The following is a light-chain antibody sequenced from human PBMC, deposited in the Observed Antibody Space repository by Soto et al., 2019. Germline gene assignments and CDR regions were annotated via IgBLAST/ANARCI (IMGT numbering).Light chain of an antibody. V-gene: IGKV1-13*02. CDR3: QQFAISTT. CDR2: DAC. Sequence: IQMTQSPSSLSASVGYRVAISCRAKQSIGYVIGWYQQKPGNAPSLLIFDACTLHSGVPSRFSGSGSGTDFTLTISSLQPDDFATYYCQQFAISTTFGQGTKVDIK. CDR1: QSIGYV. J-gene: IGKJ1*01.